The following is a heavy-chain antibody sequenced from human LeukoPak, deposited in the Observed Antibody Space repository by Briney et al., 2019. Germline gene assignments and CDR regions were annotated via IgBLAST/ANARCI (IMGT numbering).Heavy chain of an antibody. CDR1: GYPFTNYG. D-gene: IGHD1-26*01. CDR3: ARDNSVGDNAWWFDP. Sequence: GASVKVSCKASGYPFTNYGFSWVRQAPGQGLEWMGLINPTGGSTGYAQKFQGRVTMTRDMSTSTDYMELSSLRSEDTAIYYCARDNSVGDNAWWFDPWGQGTLVTVSS. V-gene: IGHV1-46*01. CDR2: INPTGGST. J-gene: IGHJ5*02.